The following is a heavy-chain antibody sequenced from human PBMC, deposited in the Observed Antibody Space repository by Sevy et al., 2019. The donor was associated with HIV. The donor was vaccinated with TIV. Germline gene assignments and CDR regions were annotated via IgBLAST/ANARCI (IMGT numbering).Heavy chain of an antibody. CDR3: ARVAVSYCTNDCYHRFDY. V-gene: IGHV3-30-3*01. CDR2: ISYDGTYK. J-gene: IGHJ4*02. D-gene: IGHD2-8*01. Sequence: GGSLRLSCAVSGFSFSHYAFHWVRQAPGMGLEWVSLISYDGTYKYYADSVKGRFTISRDNSKNTLYLQMNSLRGNDTAVYYCARVAVSYCTNDCYHRFDYWGPGALVTVSS. CDR1: GFSFSHYA.